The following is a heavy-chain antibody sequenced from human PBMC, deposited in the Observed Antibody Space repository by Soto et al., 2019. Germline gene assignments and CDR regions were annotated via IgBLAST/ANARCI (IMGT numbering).Heavy chain of an antibody. J-gene: IGHJ4*02. V-gene: IGHV1-3*01. D-gene: IGHD2-21*02. Sequence: GASVKVSCKASGYTFTNFAMHGVRQAPGQRLEWMGWINAGNGNTKYSQKFQGRVTITRDTSASTAYMELSSLRSEDTAVYYCARSIVVVTALDYWGQGTLVTVSS. CDR2: INAGNGNT. CDR3: ARSIVVVTALDY. CDR1: GYTFTNFA.